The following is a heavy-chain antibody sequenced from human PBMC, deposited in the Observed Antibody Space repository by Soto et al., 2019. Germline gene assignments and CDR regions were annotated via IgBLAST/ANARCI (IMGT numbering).Heavy chain of an antibody. J-gene: IGHJ3*02. CDR1: GFTFSNAW. CDR3: TTTRGAAAGPDAFDI. CDR2: IKSKTDGGTT. D-gene: IGHD6-13*01. V-gene: IGHV3-15*01. Sequence: GGSLRLSCAASGFTFSNAWMSWVRQAPGKGLEWVGRIKSKTDGGTTDYAAPVKGRFTISRDDSKNTLYLQMNSLKTEDTAVYYCTTTRGAAAGPDAFDIWGQGTMVTVSS.